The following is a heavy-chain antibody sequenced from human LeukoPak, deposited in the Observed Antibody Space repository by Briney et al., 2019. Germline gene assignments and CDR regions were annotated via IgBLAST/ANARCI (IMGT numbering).Heavy chain of an antibody. CDR1: GYTFTSYD. CDR3: ARGNVLYHYDSSGYYSDY. V-gene: IGHV1-8*01. J-gene: IGHJ4*02. D-gene: IGHD3-22*01. Sequence: GASVKVSCKASGYTFTSYDINWVRQATGQGLEWMGWMNPNSGNTGYAQKFQGRVTMTRNTSISTAYMELSSLRSEDTAVYYCARGNVLYHYDSSGYYSDYWGQGTLVTVSS. CDR2: MNPNSGNT.